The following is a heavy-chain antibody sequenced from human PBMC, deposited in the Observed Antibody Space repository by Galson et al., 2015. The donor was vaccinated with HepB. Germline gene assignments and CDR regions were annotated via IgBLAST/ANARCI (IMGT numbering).Heavy chain of an antibody. J-gene: IGHJ4*02. CDR3: AKDIAGEVYYFDY. CDR2: ISWNSGSI. D-gene: IGHD3-16*01. Sequence: SLRLSCAASGFTFDDYAMHWVRQAPGKGLEWVSGISWNSGSIAYADSVKGRFTISRDNAKNSLYLQMNSLRAEDTALYYCAKDIAGEVYYFDYWGQGTLVTVSS. CDR1: GFTFDDYA. V-gene: IGHV3-9*01.